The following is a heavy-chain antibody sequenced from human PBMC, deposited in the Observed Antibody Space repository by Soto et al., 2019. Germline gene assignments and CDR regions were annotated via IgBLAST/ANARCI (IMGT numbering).Heavy chain of an antibody. CDR3: VKKFDDRRTTFWFDT. V-gene: IGHV3-23*01. CDR1: GFTFSNYG. J-gene: IGHJ5*02. D-gene: IGHD4-17*01. CDR2: IRNTIDDT. Sequence: EVQLLESGGDLVQPGGSLSLSCAASGFTFSNYGMTWVRQAPGKGLEWVSSIRNTIDDTYYADSVEGRFTISRDNSKNTLYLQMNDLRAEDTAMYYCVKKFDDRRTTFWFDTWGQGTLVTVSS.